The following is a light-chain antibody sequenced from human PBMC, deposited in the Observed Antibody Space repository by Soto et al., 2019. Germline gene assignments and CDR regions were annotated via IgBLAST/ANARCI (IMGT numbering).Light chain of an antibody. CDR2: DAS. J-gene: IGKJ5*01. V-gene: IGKV3-11*01. Sequence: EIVLTHSPATLSLSPGEIATLSCRASQSVSSYLAWYQQKPGQAPRLLIYDASNRATGIPARFSGSGSGTDFTRTISSLEPEDFAVYYCQQRSNWPFTFGQGTRLEIK. CDR1: QSVSSY. CDR3: QQRSNWPFT.